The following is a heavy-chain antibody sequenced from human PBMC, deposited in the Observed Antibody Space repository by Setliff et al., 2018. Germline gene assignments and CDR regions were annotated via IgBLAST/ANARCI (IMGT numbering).Heavy chain of an antibody. D-gene: IGHD1-26*01. J-gene: IGHJ4*02. CDR2: LYYNGTT. CDR3: ARDNTMVGATDY. Sequence: PSETLSLTCSVSGASISSNYWSWIRQSPGKGLEWIGYLYYNGTTRFGPSLKSRATISLDTSRNQFSLRLTSVTAADTAVYFCARDNTMVGATDYWGLGTLVTVSS. CDR1: GASISSNY. V-gene: IGHV4-59*01.